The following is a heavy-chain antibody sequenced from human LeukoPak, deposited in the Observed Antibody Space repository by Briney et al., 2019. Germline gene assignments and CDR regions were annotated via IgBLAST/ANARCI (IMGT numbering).Heavy chain of an antibody. J-gene: IGHJ4*02. D-gene: IGHD6-13*01. Sequence: GGSLRLSCAASGFTFSSYAMHWVRQAPGKGLEWVAVISYDGSNKYYADSVKGRFTISRDNSKNTLYLQMSSLRAEDTAVYYCARDRMRLIAAAAGYTDYWGQGTLVTVSS. V-gene: IGHV3-30*04. CDR3: ARDRMRLIAAAAGYTDY. CDR1: GFTFSSYA. CDR2: ISYDGSNK.